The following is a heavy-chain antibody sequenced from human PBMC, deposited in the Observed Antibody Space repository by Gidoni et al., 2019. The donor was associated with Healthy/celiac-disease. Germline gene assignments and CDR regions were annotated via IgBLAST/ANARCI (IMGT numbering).Heavy chain of an antibody. J-gene: IGHJ5*02. Sequence: QVQLQESGPGLVKPSQTLSLTCTVSGGSISSGSYYWSWIRQPAGKGLEWIGRIYTTGSTNYNPSLKSRVTISVDTSKNQFSLKLSSVTAADTAVYYCARDNWNDIGSFDPWGQGTLVTVSS. V-gene: IGHV4-61*02. D-gene: IGHD1-1*01. CDR1: GGSISSGSYY. CDR2: IYTTGST. CDR3: ARDNWNDIGSFDP.